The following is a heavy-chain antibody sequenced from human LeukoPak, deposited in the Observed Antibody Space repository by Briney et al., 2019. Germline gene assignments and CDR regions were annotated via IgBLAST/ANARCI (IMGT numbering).Heavy chain of an antibody. J-gene: IGHJ4*02. CDR3: ARGLGGSSGWYAND. V-gene: IGHV4-34*01. CDR1: GGSFSGYY. CDR2: INHSGST. D-gene: IGHD6-19*01. Sequence: SETLSLTCAVYGGSFSGYYWSWIRQPPGKGLEWIGEINHSGSTNYNPALKNRVTITVDTSKNQFSLKLSSVTAADTAVYYCARGLGGSSGWYANDWGQGSLVTVSS.